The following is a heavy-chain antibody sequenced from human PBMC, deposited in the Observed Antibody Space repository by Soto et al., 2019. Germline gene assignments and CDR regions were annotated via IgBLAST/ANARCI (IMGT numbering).Heavy chain of an antibody. J-gene: IGHJ4*02. D-gene: IGHD3-10*01. Sequence: QVQLVESGGGVVQPGRSLRLSCAASGFTFSNYGMHWVRKAPGKGLEWVAIISLDGSSKYYADSVKGRFTISRDNFKNTLYLQMNSLRAEDTAVYYCAKSLAGSGSYWGQGTLVTVSS. CDR1: GFTFSNYG. V-gene: IGHV3-30*18. CDR3: AKSLAGSGSY. CDR2: ISLDGSSK.